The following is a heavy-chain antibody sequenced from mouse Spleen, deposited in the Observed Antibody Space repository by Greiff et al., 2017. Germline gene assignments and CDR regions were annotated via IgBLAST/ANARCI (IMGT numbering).Heavy chain of an antibody. CDR2: ISSGGGNT. D-gene: IGHD2-2*01. V-gene: IGHV5-9*04. J-gene: IGHJ1*01. CDR3: ARQWVRRSYWYFDV. CDR1: GFTFSSYA. Sequence: EVKLMESGGGLVKRGGSLKLSCAASGFTFSSYAMSWVRQTPEKRLEWVATISSGGGNTYYPDSVKGRFTISRDNAKNTLYLQMSSLKSEDTAMYYCARQWVRRSYWYFDVWGAGTTVTVSS.